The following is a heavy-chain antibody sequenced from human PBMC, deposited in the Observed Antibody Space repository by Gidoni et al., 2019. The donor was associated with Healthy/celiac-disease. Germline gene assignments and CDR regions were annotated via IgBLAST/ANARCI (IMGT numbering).Heavy chain of an antibody. J-gene: IGHJ4*02. Sequence: QVQLVEAGGGVVQPGRSLRLSCAASGFTFSSYGMHWVRQAPGKGLEWVAFIWYAGSNKYDADSVKGRFTISRDNSKNTLYLQMNSLRVEDTAVYYCAREEGDSSSPIFDYWGQGTLVTVSS. CDR1: GFTFSSYG. D-gene: IGHD6-13*01. CDR2: IWYAGSNK. CDR3: AREEGDSSSPIFDY. V-gene: IGHV3-33*01.